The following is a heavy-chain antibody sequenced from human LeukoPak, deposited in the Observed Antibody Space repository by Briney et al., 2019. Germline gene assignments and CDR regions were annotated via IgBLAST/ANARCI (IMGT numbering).Heavy chain of an antibody. Sequence: GGSLRLSCAASGFTFSSYAMHWVRQAPGKGLEWVALIPYDGSNKYYADSVKGRFTVSRDNSKNTLYLQMNSLRAEDTAVYYCVRGAYSSSWLNFDYWGQGTLVTVSA. CDR2: IPYDGSNK. V-gene: IGHV3-30*04. CDR1: GFTFSSYA. D-gene: IGHD6-13*01. J-gene: IGHJ4*02. CDR3: VRGAYSSSWLNFDY.